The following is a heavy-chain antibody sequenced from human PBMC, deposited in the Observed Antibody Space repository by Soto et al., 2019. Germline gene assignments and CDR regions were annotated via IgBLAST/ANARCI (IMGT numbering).Heavy chain of an antibody. CDR3: ARDRPPNPNSSGWYGVGY. D-gene: IGHD6-19*01. CDR1: GFTFSSYT. V-gene: IGHV3-30-3*01. CDR2: ISYDGSNK. Sequence: GGSLRLSCAASGFTFSSYTMNWVRQAPGKGLEWVAVISYDGSNKYYADSVKGRFTISRDNSKNTLYLQMNSLRAEDTAVYYCARDRPPNPNSSGWYGVGYWGQGTLVTVSS. J-gene: IGHJ4*02.